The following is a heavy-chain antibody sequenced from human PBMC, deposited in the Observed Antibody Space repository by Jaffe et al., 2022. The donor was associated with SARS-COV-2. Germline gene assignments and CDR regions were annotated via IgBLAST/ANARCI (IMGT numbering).Heavy chain of an antibody. Sequence: QVQLVESGGGVVQPGRSLRLSCAASGFTFSSYAMHWVRQAPGKGLEWVAVISYDGSNKYYADSVKGRFTISRDNSKNTLYLQMNSLRAEDTAVYYCARVRYDIQYYYDSSGDNDAFDIWGQGTMVTVSS. CDR1: GFTFSSYA. CDR3: ARVRYDIQYYYDSSGDNDAFDI. J-gene: IGHJ3*02. D-gene: IGHD3-22*01. V-gene: IGHV3-30*04. CDR2: ISYDGSNK.